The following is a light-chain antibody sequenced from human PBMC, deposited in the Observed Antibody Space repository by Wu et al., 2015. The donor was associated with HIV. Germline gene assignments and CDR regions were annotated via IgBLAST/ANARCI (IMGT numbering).Light chain of an antibody. CDR3: QQYDDWPPTT. V-gene: IGKV3-15*01. J-gene: IGKJ1*01. Sequence: EVLMTQSPATLSVSPGERATLPCRASQSISSNLAWYQQKPGQAPRLLIYGASTRATGIPARFSGSGSGTEFTLTISSLQSEDFAVYYCQQYDDWPPTTFGQGTKVDIK. CDR1: QSISSN. CDR2: GAS.